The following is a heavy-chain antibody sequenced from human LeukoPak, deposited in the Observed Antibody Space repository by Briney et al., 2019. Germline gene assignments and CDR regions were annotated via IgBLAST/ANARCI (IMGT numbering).Heavy chain of an antibody. CDR3: ARGDGPRDYGGLY. Sequence: RASVKVSCKASGYTFTGYYMHWVRQAPGQGLEWMGWINPNSGGTNYAQKFQGRVTMTRDTSISTAYMELSRLRSDDTAVYYCARGDGPRDYGGLYWGQGTLVTVSS. J-gene: IGHJ4*02. CDR1: GYTFTGYY. CDR2: INPNSGGT. D-gene: IGHD4-23*01. V-gene: IGHV1-2*02.